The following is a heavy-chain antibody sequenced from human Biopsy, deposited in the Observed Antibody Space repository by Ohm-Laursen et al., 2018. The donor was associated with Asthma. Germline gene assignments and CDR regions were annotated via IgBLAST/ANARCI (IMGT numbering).Heavy chain of an antibody. D-gene: IGHD3-10*01. V-gene: IGHV1-18*01. CDR1: GYTFNSAG. CDR2: ISVYNGNT. Sequence: SSVKVSCKTSGYTFNSAGITWVRQAPGQGLEWMGWISVYNGNTRVAQRLQDRVTMITDTSTSTAYMELRSLRSDDTAVYFCARAVDYSHYYGIDVWGQGTTVTAS. CDR3: ARAVDYSHYYGIDV. J-gene: IGHJ6*02.